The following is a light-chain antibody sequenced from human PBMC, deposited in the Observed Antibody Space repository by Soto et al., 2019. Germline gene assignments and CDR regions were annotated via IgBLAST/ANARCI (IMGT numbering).Light chain of an antibody. CDR2: KAS. CDR1: QSISSW. Sequence: DIQMSQSPSSLSSSIGDTVTITCRASQSISSWLAWYQQKPGKAPKLLIYKASSLESGVPSRFSGSGSGTEFTLTISSLQPEDFATYYCQQFHSFSRTFGQGTKWIS. J-gene: IGKJ1*01. CDR3: QQFHSFSRT. V-gene: IGKV1-5*03.